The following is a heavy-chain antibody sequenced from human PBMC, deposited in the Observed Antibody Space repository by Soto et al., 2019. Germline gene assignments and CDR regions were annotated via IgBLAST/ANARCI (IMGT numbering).Heavy chain of an antibody. CDR2: IYATGTT. D-gene: IGHD1-1*01. J-gene: IGHJ5*02. V-gene: IGHV4-4*07. Sequence: SETLSLTCTVSGASISGFYWSWIRKSAGKGLEWIGRIYATGTTDYNPSLKSRVMMSVDTSKKQFSLKLRSVTAADTAVYYCVRDGTKTLRDWFDPWGQGISVTVSS. CDR1: GASISGFY. CDR3: VRDGTKTLRDWFDP.